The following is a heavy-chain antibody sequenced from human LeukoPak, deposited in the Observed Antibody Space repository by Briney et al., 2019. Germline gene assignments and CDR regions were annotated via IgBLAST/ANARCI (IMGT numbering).Heavy chain of an antibody. Sequence: GGSLRLSCAASGFTFSNYAMTWVRQAPGKGLEWVSAIRGSGSSTYYADSVKGRFSISRDNSKSTLYLQMNSLRAEDTAVYYCARVPVRGVIYYYHYMDFWGRGTTVTVSS. CDR1: GFTFSNYA. V-gene: IGHV3-23*01. CDR2: IRGSGSST. D-gene: IGHD3-10*01. CDR3: ARVPVRGVIYYYHYMDF. J-gene: IGHJ6*03.